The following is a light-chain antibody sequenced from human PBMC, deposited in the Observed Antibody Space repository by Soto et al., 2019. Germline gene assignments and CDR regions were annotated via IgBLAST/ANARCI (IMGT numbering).Light chain of an antibody. Sequence: ELVLTQSPGTLSLSPGERATLSCRASQSVSSSYLAWYQQKPGQAPRLLIYGASSRATGIPDRFSGSGSGTDFTLTISRLEPEDFAVYYCQQYGSSPSITFGQGTRLAIK. J-gene: IGKJ5*01. CDR3: QQYGSSPSIT. CDR2: GAS. CDR1: QSVSSSY. V-gene: IGKV3-20*01.